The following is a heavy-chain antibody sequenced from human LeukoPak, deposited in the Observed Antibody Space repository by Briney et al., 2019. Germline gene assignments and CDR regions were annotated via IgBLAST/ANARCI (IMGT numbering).Heavy chain of an antibody. CDR3: AREKRGVSTMVRRAVAFDI. V-gene: IGHV4-4*02. CDR1: GGSISSSNW. J-gene: IGHJ3*02. CDR2: SYNSRST. Sequence: PSETLSLTCAVSGGSISSSNWWSGGRPPPGEGLGWTGVSYNSRSTNYDQSLKSRVTISIDNSKSQFSLKMSSVTAADTAVYYCAREKRGVSTMVRRAVAFDIWGQGTMVTVSS. D-gene: IGHD3-10*01.